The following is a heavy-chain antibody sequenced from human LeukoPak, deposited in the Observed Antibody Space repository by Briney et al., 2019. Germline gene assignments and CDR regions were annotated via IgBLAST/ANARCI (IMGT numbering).Heavy chain of an antibody. CDR2: ISGSGGST. V-gene: IGHV3-23*01. CDR1: GFTFSSYA. Sequence: GGSLRLSCAASGFTFSSYAMSWVRQAPGKGLEWVSAISGSGGSTYYADSVKGRFTISRDNSKNTLYLQMNSLRAEDTAAYYCAKDPLSYYYYYYMDVWGKGTTVTVSS. CDR3: AKDPLSYYYYYYMDV. J-gene: IGHJ6*03.